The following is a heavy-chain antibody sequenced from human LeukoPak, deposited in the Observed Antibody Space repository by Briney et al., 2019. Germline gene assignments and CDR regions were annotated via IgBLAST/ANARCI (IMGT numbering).Heavy chain of an antibody. D-gene: IGHD6-19*01. V-gene: IGHV1-8*01. CDR2: MNPNSGNT. Sequence: ASVKVSYKASGYTFTNYDINWVRQATGQGLEWMGWMNPNSGNTGYAQKFQGRVTMTRDASISTAYMELSSLRSEDTAVYYCARGGSGWLHKYWGQGTLVTVSS. J-gene: IGHJ4*02. CDR3: ARGGSGWLHKY. CDR1: GYTFTNYD.